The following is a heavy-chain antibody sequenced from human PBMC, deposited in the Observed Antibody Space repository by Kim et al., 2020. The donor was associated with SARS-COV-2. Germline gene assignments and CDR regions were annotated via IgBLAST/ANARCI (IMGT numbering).Heavy chain of an antibody. CDR3: AREIVSYYGMDV. Sequence: YYADSVKGRVTISRDNSKNTLYLQMNSLRAEDTAVYYCAREIVSYYGMDVWGQGTTVTVSS. J-gene: IGHJ6*02. D-gene: IGHD1-26*01. V-gene: IGHV3-30*01.